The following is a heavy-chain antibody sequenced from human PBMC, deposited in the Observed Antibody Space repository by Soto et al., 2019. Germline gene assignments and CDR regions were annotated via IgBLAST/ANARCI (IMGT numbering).Heavy chain of an antibody. D-gene: IGHD6-6*01. CDR3: ARVGVIGAPPGTDY. CDR1: GGIFSSYA. CDR2: VIPILGQA. V-gene: IGHV1-69*01. J-gene: IGHJ4*02. Sequence: QVQLVQSGAEVKKPGSSVKVSCKASGGIFSSYAISWLRQAPGQGLDWMGAVIPILGQAYYAQDLQDNVSITADESTRTTYMELSSLRSEDTAVYFCARVGVIGAPPGTDYWGQGTLVTVSS.